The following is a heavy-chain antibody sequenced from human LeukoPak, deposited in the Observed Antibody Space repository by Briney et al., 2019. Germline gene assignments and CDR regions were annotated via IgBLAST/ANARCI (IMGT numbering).Heavy chain of an antibody. Sequence: GGSLRLSCAASGFTFSSCSMNWVRQAPGRGLEWVSSISSSSSYIYYADSVKGRFTISRDNAKNSLYLQMNSLRAEDTAVYYCARGRVVVVAATMGSPFDYWGQGTLVTVSS. D-gene: IGHD2-15*01. V-gene: IGHV3-21*01. CDR2: ISSSSSYI. CDR1: GFTFSSCS. J-gene: IGHJ4*02. CDR3: ARGRVVVVAATMGSPFDY.